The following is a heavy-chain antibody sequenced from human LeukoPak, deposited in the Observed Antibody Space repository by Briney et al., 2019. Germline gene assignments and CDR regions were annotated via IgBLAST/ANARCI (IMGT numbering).Heavy chain of an antibody. J-gene: IGHJ4*02. D-gene: IGHD3-16*02. CDR1: GGSISSSSYY. CDR2: IYYSGST. CDR3: VRRGDYAWGTHRAYVDK. Sequence: SETLSLTCTVSGGSISSSSYYWGWIRQPPGKGLEWIGSIYYSGSTYYNPSLKSRVTISVDTSKNRFSLKVTSVTAADTAVFYCVRRGDYAWGTHRAYVDKWGQGILVAVSS. V-gene: IGHV4-39*01.